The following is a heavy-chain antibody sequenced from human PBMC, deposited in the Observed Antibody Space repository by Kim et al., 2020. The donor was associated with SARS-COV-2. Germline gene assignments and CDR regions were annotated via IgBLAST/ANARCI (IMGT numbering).Heavy chain of an antibody. D-gene: IGHD3-10*01. CDR2: IYYSGSP. J-gene: IGHJ4*02. CDR1: SGSIRSDNYY. CDR3: AREAEGTHWVSGTY. Sequence: SETLSLTCTVSSGSIRSDNYYWSWIRQPPGKGLEWIGYIYYSGSPSYNPSLKSRLTISLDTSKNQFSLKLSSLTAADTAVYYCAREAEGTHWVSGTYWGQGSLVTVSS. V-gene: IGHV4-30-4*01.